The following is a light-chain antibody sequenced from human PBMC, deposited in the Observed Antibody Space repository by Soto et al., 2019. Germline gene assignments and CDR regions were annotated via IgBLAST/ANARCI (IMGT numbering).Light chain of an antibody. CDR3: QVWDSGSDPWV. J-gene: IGLJ3*02. Sequence: SYELTQPPAVSVAPGQTARITCGENNIGSKSVHWYQQKPGQAPVLVVYDDSDRPSGIPERFSGSNSGNTATLTISGVEAGDEADYYCQVWDSGSDPWVFGGGTQLTVL. CDR2: DDS. V-gene: IGLV3-21*02. CDR1: NIGSKS.